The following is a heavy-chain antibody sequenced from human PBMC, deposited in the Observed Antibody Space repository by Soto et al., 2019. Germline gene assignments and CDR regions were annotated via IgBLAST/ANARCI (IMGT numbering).Heavy chain of an antibody. CDR1: GGTFSSYT. J-gene: IGHJ4*02. CDR2: IIPILGIA. CDR3: ARVGASNKDYFDY. V-gene: IGHV1-69*02. D-gene: IGHD1-26*01. Sequence: ASVKVSCKASGGTFSSYTISWVRQAPGQGLEWMGRIIPILGIANYAQKFQGRVTITADKSTSTAYMELSSLRSEDTAVYYCARVGASNKDYFDYWGQGTLVTVSS.